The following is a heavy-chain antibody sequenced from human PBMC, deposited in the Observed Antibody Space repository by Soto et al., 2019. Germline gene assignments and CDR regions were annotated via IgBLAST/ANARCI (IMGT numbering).Heavy chain of an antibody. D-gene: IGHD1-26*01. CDR3: AKDRRGSSLSDY. J-gene: IGHJ4*02. CDR1: GFTFSSYA. CDR2: ISGSGGST. V-gene: IGHV3-23*01. Sequence: EVQLLESGGGLVQPGGSLRLSCAASGFTFSSYAMSWVRQAPGKVLEWVSAISGSGGSTYYADSVKGRFTISRDNSKNTLYLQMNSLRAEDTAVYYCAKDRRGSSLSDYWGQGTLVTVSS.